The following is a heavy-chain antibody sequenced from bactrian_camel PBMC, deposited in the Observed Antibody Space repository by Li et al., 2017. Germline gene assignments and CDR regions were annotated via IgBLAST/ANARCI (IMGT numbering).Heavy chain of an antibody. J-gene: IGHJ4*01. CDR1: GSNYDCL. Sequence: HVQLVESGGGAVQAGGSLRLSCAVSGSNYDCLGWFRQAPGKAREGLATISTRGGRTLYANPVKGRFTISQDNTQNAVYLQMNNLEREDTAVYYCASATGLRWGQGTQVTVS. D-gene: IGHD3*01. V-gene: IGHV3S63*01. CDR2: ISTRGGRT. CDR3: ASATGLR.